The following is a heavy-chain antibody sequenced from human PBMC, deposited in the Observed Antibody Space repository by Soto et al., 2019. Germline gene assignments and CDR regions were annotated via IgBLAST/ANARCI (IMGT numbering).Heavy chain of an antibody. J-gene: IGHJ3*02. CDR3: ARGLLDALDI. CDR2: INHSGST. V-gene: IGHV4-34*01. Sequence: SETLSLTCAVYGGSFSGYYWSWIRQPPGKGLEWIGEINHSGSTNYNPSLKSRVTISVDTSKNQFSLKLSSVTAADTAVYYCARGLLDALDIWGQGTMVTVSS. CDR1: GGSFSGYY.